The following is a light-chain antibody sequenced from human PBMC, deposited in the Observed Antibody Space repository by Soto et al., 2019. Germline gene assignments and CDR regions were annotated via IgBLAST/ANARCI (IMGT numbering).Light chain of an antibody. J-gene: IGLJ2*01. CDR3: SSYTSSSTPVV. V-gene: IGLV2-14*01. CDR2: EVT. CDR1: SSDVGNYNY. Sequence: QSVLTQPASVSGSPGQSITISCTGTSSDVGNYNYVSWYQQHPGKAPKLMIYEVTNRPSGVSNRFSGSKSGNTAALTTSGLQAEDEADYYCSSYTSSSTPVVFGGGTKLTVL.